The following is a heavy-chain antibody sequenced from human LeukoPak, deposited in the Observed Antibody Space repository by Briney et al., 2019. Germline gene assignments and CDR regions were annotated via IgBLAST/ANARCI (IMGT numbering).Heavy chain of an antibody. CDR2: ISYDGSNK. V-gene: IGHV3-30*18. CDR1: GFTFGSYG. Sequence: GGSLRLSCAASGFTFGSYGMHWVRQAPGKGLEWVAVISYDGSNKYYADSVKGRFTISRDNSKNTLYLQMNSLRAEDTAVYYCAKDPTGWVGATNWGQGTLVTVSS. J-gene: IGHJ4*02. D-gene: IGHD1-26*01. CDR3: AKDPTGWVGATN.